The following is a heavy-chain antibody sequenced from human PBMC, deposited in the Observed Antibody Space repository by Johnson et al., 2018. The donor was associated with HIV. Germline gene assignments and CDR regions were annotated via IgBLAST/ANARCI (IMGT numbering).Heavy chain of an antibody. J-gene: IGHJ3*02. V-gene: IGHV3-11*04. D-gene: IGHD1-26*01. CDR2: ISSSGNSI. CDR3: AKLRSGSYAVDAFDI. Sequence: QVQLVESGGGLVKPGGSLRLVCAASGFSFSDYYMSWIRQAPGKGLEWVSFISSSGNSIYHADSVEGRFAISRDNSKNTLYLQMNSLRAEDTAVYYCAKLRSGSYAVDAFDIWGQGTMVTVSS. CDR1: GFSFSDYY.